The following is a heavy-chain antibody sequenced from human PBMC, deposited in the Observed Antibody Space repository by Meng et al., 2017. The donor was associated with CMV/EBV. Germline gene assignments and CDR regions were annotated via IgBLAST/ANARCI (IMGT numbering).Heavy chain of an antibody. D-gene: IGHD3-3*01. J-gene: IGHJ4*02. CDR3: AKDHDFWSGYSYYFDY. CDR1: GFTFDDYA. Sequence: SLKISCAASGFTFDDYAMHWVRQAPGKGLEWVSGISWNSGSIGYADSVKGRFTISRDNAKNSLYLQMNSLRAEDTALYYCAKDHDFWSGYSYYFDYWGQGTLVTAPQ. CDR2: ISWNSGSI. V-gene: IGHV3-9*01.